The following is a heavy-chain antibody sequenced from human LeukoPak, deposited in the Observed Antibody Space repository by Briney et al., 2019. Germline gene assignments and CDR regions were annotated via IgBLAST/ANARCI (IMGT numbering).Heavy chain of an antibody. CDR2: INDSGRT. CDR1: GGSFSNYY. V-gene: IGHV4-34*01. D-gene: IGHD1-7*01. CDR3: ARRWNYGRNYYIDV. Sequence: PSETLSLTCAVYGGSFSNYYWSWIRQTPGKGMEWIGEINDSGRTNYNPSLMSRVTVSVDTSKNQFSLRLTSVTATDTAVYYCARRWNYGRNYYIDVWGEGAAVSVSS. J-gene: IGHJ6*03.